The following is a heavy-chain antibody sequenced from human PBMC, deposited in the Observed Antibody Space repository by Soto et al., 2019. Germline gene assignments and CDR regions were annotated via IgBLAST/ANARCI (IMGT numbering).Heavy chain of an antibody. V-gene: IGHV4-59*01. J-gene: IGHJ5*02. CDR3: ERESAGSGKNNWFDP. D-gene: IGHD3-10*01. CDR2: IYYSGST. Sequence: SETLSLTCTVSGGSISSYYWSWIRQPPGKGLEWIGYIYYSGSTYYNPSLKSRVTMSVDTSRNQLLLQLNSVTAADTAVYYCERESAGSGKNNWFDPWGQGTLVTVSS. CDR1: GGSISSYY.